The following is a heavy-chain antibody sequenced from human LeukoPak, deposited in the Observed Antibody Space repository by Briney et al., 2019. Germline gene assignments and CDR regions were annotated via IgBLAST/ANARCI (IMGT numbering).Heavy chain of an antibody. CDR3: ATHDSSGYPYFDY. CDR2: ISGSGGST. Sequence: GGSLRLSCAASGFTFSSYGMSWVRQAPGKGLEWVSAISGSGGSTYYADSVKGRFTISRDDSKNTLYLQMNSLRAEDTAVYYCATHDSSGYPYFDYWGQGTLVTVSS. J-gene: IGHJ4*02. CDR1: GFTFSSYG. V-gene: IGHV3-23*01. D-gene: IGHD3-22*01.